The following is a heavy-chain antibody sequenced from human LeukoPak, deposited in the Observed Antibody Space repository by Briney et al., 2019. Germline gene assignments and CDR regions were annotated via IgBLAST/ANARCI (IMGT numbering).Heavy chain of an antibody. CDR3: ARLYYYDSSGYVDY. CDR1: GGSISSSNSY. CDR2: IHYSGST. V-gene: IGHV4-39*01. D-gene: IGHD3-22*01. J-gene: IGHJ4*02. Sequence: SETLSLTCTVSGGSISSSNSYCGWIRQPPGKGLEWIGSIHYSGSTYYNPSLKGRVTISVDTSKNQFFLKLSSVTAADTAVYYCARLYYYDSSGYVDYWGQGTLVAVSS.